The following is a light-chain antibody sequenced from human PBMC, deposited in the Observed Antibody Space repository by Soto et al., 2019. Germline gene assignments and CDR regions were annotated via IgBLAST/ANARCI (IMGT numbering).Light chain of an antibody. Sequence: DIQLTQSPSTLSAALGDTVTITCRASQNILNLLAWYQQKPGKAPKPLIFDASTLKTGVPSRFGGSGSGAEFNFTITGLQPDDFATYFCQQYYTYSTFGQGTRLEIK. J-gene: IGKJ5*01. CDR1: QNILNL. V-gene: IGKV1-5*01. CDR2: DAS. CDR3: QQYYTYST.